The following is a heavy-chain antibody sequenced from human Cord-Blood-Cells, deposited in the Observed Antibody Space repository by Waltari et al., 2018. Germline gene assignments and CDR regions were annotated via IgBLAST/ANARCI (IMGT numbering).Heavy chain of an antibody. V-gene: IGHV3-74*01. CDR1: GFTFSSYW. D-gene: IGHD4-17*01. CDR2: INSDGSST. Sequence: EVQLVESGGGLVQPGGSLRLSCAASGFTFSSYWMHWVRQAPGKGLVWVSRINSDGSSTSYADSVKGRFTISRDNAKNTLYLQMNSLRAEDTAVYYCARDTRDYDLNYWYFDLWGRGTLVTVSS. CDR3: ARDTRDYDLNYWYFDL. J-gene: IGHJ2*01.